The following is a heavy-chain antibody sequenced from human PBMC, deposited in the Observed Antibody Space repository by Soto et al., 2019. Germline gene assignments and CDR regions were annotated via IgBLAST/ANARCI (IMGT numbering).Heavy chain of an antibody. V-gene: IGHV3-66*04. CDR3: ARHGYSYGGGYFDY. J-gene: IGHJ4*02. CDR1: GFIVSSNY. D-gene: IGHD5-18*01. CDR2: IYSGGSA. Sequence: EVPLVESGGGLVQPGGSLRLSCAASGFIVSSNYMSWVRQAPGKGLEWVSVIYSGGSAYYADSVKGRFTISRDNSKNTLYLQMNSLRAEDTAVYYCARHGYSYGGGYFDYWGQGTLVTVSS.